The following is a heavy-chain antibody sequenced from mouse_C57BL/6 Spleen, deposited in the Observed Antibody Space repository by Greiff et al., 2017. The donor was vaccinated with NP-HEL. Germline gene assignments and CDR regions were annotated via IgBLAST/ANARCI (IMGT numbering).Heavy chain of an antibody. V-gene: IGHV1-55*01. D-gene: IGHD2-5*01. CDR3: ARKEGYYSNLAWFAY. J-gene: IGHJ3*01. CDR2: IYPGSGST. Sequence: QVQLQQSGAELVKPGASVKMSCKASGYTFTSYWITWVKQRPGQGLEWIGDIYPGSGSTNYNEKFKSKATLTVDTSSSTAYMQLSSLTSEDSAVYYCARKEGYYSNLAWFAYWGQGTLVTVSA. CDR1: GYTFTSYW.